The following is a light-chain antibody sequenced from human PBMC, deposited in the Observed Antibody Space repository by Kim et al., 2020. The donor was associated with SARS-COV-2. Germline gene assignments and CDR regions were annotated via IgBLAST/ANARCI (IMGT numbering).Light chain of an antibody. CDR1: QSVARNY. CDR2: GAS. CDR3: QQYAFSPIT. J-gene: IGKJ5*01. Sequence: SPGERATLSCRASQSVARNYLAWYQQRPAQAPRLLIHGASNRATGIPDRFSGSGSGTDFTLTISRLEPEDFAVYYCQQYAFSPITFGQGTRLEIK. V-gene: IGKV3-20*01.